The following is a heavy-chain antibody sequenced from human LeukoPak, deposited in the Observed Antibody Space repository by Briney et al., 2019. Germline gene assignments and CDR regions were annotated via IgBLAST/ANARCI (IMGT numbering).Heavy chain of an antibody. J-gene: IGHJ5*02. Sequence: VASVTVSCKASGGTFSSYAISWVRQAPGQGLEWMGGIIPIFGTASYAQKFQGRVTITADESTSTAYMELSSLRSEDTAVYYCARDRLSQDIVVVPAPTLENWFDPWGQGTLVTVSS. CDR2: IIPIFGTA. D-gene: IGHD2-2*01. CDR3: ARDRLSQDIVVVPAPTLENWFDP. V-gene: IGHV1-69*13. CDR1: GGTFSSYA.